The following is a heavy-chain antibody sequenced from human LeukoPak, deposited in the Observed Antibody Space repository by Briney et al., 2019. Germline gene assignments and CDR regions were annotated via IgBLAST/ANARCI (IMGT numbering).Heavy chain of an antibody. Sequence: SETLSLTRTVSGGSISSGGYYWSWIRQHPGKGLEWIGYIYYSGSTYYNPSLKSRVTISVDTSKNQFSLKLSSVTAADTAVYYRARGRSGITMVRGAPPHWFDPWGQGTLVTVSS. V-gene: IGHV4-31*03. D-gene: IGHD3-10*01. CDR3: ARGRSGITMVRGAPPHWFDP. CDR2: IYYSGST. CDR1: GGSISSGGYY. J-gene: IGHJ5*02.